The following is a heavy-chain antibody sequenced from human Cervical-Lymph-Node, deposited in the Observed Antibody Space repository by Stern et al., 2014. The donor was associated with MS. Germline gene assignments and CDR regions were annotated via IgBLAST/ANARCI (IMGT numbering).Heavy chain of an antibody. CDR3: ARDYEDTSMLFDH. V-gene: IGHV3-30*03. D-gene: IGHD2-8*01. J-gene: IGHJ4*02. Sequence: VQLVESGGAVVQPGRSLRLSCAASGFTFSSYGMHWVRPAPGKGLAWVTVISYDGNHKYYAASVKGRFTNTRDNSKNTLHLQMNSVTPDDTAIYYCARDYEDTSMLFDHWGQGTLVTVSS. CDR1: GFTFSSYG. CDR2: ISYDGNHK.